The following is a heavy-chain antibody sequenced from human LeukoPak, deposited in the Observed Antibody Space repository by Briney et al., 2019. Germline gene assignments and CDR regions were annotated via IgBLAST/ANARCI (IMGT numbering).Heavy chain of an antibody. V-gene: IGHV4-39*07. J-gene: IGHJ4*02. CDR3: ARVLRGGLEYFDY. CDR1: GGSMRSTSHY. CDR2: IFYSGST. Sequence: PSGTLSLTCIVSGGSMRSTSHYWGWIRQPPGKGLEWIGSIFYSGSTYYNPSLKSRVTMSIDTSKNQFSLKLSSVTAADTAVYYCARVLRGGLEYFDYWGQGALVTVSS.